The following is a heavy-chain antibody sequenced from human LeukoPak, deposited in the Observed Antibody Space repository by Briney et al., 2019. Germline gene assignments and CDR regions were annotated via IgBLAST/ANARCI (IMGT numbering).Heavy chain of an antibody. V-gene: IGHV3-7*01. J-gene: IGHJ4*02. D-gene: IGHD2-2*02. CDR3: ARGGLYDYGDY. CDR2: IKQDGSEK. CDR1: GFIFSSFW. Sequence: GGSLRLSCAASGFIFSSFWMSWVRQAPGKGLEWVANIKQDGSEKYYVDSVKGRFTISRDNAKNSLYLQMNSLRAEDTAVYYCARGGLYDYGDYWGQGTLVTVSS.